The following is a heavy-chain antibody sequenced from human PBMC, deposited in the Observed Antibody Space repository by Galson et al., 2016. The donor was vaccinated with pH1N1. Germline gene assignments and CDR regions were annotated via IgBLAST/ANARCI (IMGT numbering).Heavy chain of an antibody. J-gene: IGHJ2*01. D-gene: IGHD1-26*01. CDR2: INQTGSVP. CDR3: ATEYRGSYYVPQYFDL. CDR1: GFTFSNYW. Sequence: SLRLSCAASGFTFSNYWMSWVRQAPGKGLEWVANINQTGSVPYYVASVKGRFTISRDNAKNSLYLQMNSLTAEDTAVYYCATEYRGSYYVPQYFDLWCLGTLVSVFS. V-gene: IGHV3-7*03.